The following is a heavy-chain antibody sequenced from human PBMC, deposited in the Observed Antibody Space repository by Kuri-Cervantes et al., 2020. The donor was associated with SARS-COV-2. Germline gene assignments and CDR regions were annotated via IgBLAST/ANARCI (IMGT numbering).Heavy chain of an antibody. V-gene: IGHV1-2*02. CDR3: ARAFSAYCTGGVCYTGDAFDI. D-gene: IGHD2-8*02. CDR1: GYTFTSYD. Sequence: ASVKVSCKASGYTFTSYDINWVRQAPGQGLEWMGWINPNSGGTNYAQRFQGRVTMTRDTSISTAYMELSRLRSDDTAVYYCARAFSAYCTGGVCYTGDAFDIWSQGTMVTVSS. J-gene: IGHJ3*02. CDR2: INPNSGGT.